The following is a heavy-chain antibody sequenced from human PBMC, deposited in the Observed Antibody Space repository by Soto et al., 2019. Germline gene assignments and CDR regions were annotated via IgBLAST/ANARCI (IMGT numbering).Heavy chain of an antibody. J-gene: IGHJ4*02. CDR1: GGTFSSYA. CDR2: IIPIFGTA. CDR3: ASSPYYYDSSGYRFFDY. Sequence: SVKVSCKASGGTFSSYAISWVRQAPGQGLEWMGGIIPIFGTANYAQKFQGRVTITADESTSTAYMELSSLKSKDTTVYYCASSPYYYDSSGYRFFDYWGQGTLVTVSA. D-gene: IGHD3-22*01. V-gene: IGHV1-69*13.